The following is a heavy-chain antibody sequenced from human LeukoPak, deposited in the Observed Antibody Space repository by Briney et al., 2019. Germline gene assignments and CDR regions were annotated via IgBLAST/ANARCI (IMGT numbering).Heavy chain of an antibody. D-gene: IGHD2-15*01. J-gene: IGHJ5*02. CDR1: GGSISSSSYY. Sequence: SETLSPTCTVSGGSISSSSYYWGWIRQPPGKGLEWIGSIYYSGSTYYNPSLKSRVTISVDTSKNQFSLKLSSVTAADTAVYYRARQDIVVVVAATLGYWFDPWGQGTLVTVSS. V-gene: IGHV4-39*01. CDR3: ARQDIVVVVAATLGYWFDP. CDR2: IYYSGST.